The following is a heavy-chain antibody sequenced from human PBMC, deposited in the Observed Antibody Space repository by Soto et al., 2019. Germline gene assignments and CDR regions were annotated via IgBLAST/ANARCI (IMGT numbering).Heavy chain of an antibody. CDR1: GFTFSSYA. V-gene: IGHV3-23*01. CDR2: ISGSGGST. CDR3: AKAPTYYYDSSGYFDY. J-gene: IGHJ4*02. Sequence: PXXSLRLSCAASGFTFSSYAMRWVPQAPGKGLEWVSAISGSGGSTYYADSVKGRFTISRDNSKNTLYLQMNSLRAEDTAVYYCAKAPTYYYDSSGYFDYWGQGTLVTVSS. D-gene: IGHD3-22*01.